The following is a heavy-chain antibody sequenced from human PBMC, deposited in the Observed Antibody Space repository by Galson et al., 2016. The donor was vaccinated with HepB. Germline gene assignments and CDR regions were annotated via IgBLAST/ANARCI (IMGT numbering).Heavy chain of an antibody. CDR3: AKDGGGFSGYGSLDY. J-gene: IGHJ4*02. V-gene: IGHV3-30*02. Sequence: APGKGLEWVAFIPYGGNNKFYGDSVKGRFTISRDNSKNTLHLQMNSLGAEDTAVYYCAKDGGGFSGYGSLDYWGQGILVTVSS. CDR2: IPYGGNNK. D-gene: IGHD5-12*01.